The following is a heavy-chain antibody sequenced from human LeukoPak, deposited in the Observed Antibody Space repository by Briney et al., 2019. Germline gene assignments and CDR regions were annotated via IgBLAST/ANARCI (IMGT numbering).Heavy chain of an antibody. Sequence: ASVKVSCKASGYTFTSYDINWVRQATGQGLEWMGWMNPNSGNTGYAQKFQGRVTMTRNTSISTAYMELSSLRSEGTAVYYCARGTTGTTGDAFDIWGQGTMVTVSS. CDR1: GYTFTSYD. J-gene: IGHJ3*02. CDR2: MNPNSGNT. CDR3: ARGTTGTTGDAFDI. V-gene: IGHV1-8*01. D-gene: IGHD1-1*01.